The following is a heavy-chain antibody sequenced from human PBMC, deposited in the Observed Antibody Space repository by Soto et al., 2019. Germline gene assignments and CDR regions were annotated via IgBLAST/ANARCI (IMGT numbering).Heavy chain of an antibody. Sequence: QVQLVESGGGVVQPGRSLRLSCAASGFTVSSYGMHWVRQAPGKGLQWVAVISYDGSNKYYADSVKGRFTISRDNSKNTLYLQLNSLRAEDTAVYFCAKGWCELLPPDYWGQGTLVTVPS. CDR1: GFTVSSYG. J-gene: IGHJ4*02. CDR3: AKGWCELLPPDY. CDR2: ISYDGSNK. V-gene: IGHV3-30*18. D-gene: IGHD1-26*01.